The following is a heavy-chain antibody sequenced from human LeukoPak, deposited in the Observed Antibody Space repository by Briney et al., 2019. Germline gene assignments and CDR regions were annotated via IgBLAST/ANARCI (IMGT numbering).Heavy chain of an antibody. D-gene: IGHD3-22*01. V-gene: IGHV3-23*01. Sequence: GGSLRLSCAASGFTFSSYAMSWVRQAPGKGLEWVSAISGSGGSTYYADSVRGRFTISRDNSKNTLYLQMNSLRAEDTAVYYCAKFSTYYYDSSGYYPPFDYWGQGTLVTVSS. CDR3: AKFSTYYYDSSGYYPPFDY. J-gene: IGHJ4*02. CDR2: ISGSGGST. CDR1: GFTFSSYA.